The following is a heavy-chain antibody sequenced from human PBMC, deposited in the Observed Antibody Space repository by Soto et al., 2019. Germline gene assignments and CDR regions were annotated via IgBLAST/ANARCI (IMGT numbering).Heavy chain of an antibody. CDR3: ARLELLRVSYGMDV. D-gene: IGHD2-15*01. J-gene: IGHJ6*02. CDR2: IIPIFGTA. CDR1: GGTFSSYA. Sequence: SVKVSCKASGGTFSSYAIGWVRQAPGQGLEWMGGIIPIFGTANYAQKFQGRVTITADESTSTAYMELSSLRSEDTAVYYCARLELLRVSYGMDVWGQGTTVTVSS. V-gene: IGHV1-69*13.